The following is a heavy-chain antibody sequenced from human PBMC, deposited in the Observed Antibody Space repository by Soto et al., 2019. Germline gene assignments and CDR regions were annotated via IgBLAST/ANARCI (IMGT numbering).Heavy chain of an antibody. Sequence: SLRLSGAASGFTFSSYGMHWVRHAPGKGLEWVAVISYDGSNKYYADSVKGRFTISRDNSKNTLYLQMNSLRAEDTAVYYCAKALFRVVPKGAFDIWGQGTMVTVSS. D-gene: IGHD2-15*01. V-gene: IGHV3-30*18. CDR2: ISYDGSNK. J-gene: IGHJ3*02. CDR1: GFTFSSYG. CDR3: AKALFRVVPKGAFDI.